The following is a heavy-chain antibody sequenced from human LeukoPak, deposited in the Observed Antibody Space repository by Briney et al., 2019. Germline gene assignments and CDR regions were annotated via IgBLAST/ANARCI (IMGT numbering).Heavy chain of an antibody. CDR1: GYTFTSYA. J-gene: IGHJ5*02. Sequence: ASVKVSCKASGYTFTSYAMNWVRQAPGQGLEWMGWINTNTGDPTYAQGFTGRFVFSLDTSVSTAYLQISSLKAEDTAVYYCARAFSSWYGRRFDPWGQGTPVTVSS. CDR2: INTNTGDP. CDR3: ARAFSSWYGRRFDP. D-gene: IGHD6-13*01. V-gene: IGHV7-4-1*02.